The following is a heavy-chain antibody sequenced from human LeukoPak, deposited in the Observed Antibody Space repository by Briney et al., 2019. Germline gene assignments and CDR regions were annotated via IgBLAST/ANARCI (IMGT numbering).Heavy chain of an antibody. D-gene: IGHD3/OR15-3a*01. J-gene: IGHJ6*03. CDR3: AKDWDWLQTSTSYYYYMDV. Sequence: PGGSLRLSCAASGFTFSSYGMHWVRQAPGKGLEWVAFIRYDGSNKYYADSVKGRFTISRDNSKNTLYLQMNSLRAEDTAVYYCAKDWDWLQTSTSYYYYMDVWGKGTTVTISS. CDR1: GFTFSSYG. CDR2: IRYDGSNK. V-gene: IGHV3-30*02.